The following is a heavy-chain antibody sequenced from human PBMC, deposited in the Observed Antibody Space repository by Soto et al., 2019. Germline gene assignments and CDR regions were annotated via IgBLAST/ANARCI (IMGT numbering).Heavy chain of an antibody. V-gene: IGHV4-61*08. J-gene: IGHJ6*02. CDR1: GGSISSGDYF. CDR2: ISDIAYT. CDR3: ARQGFGVLHGLVDV. D-gene: IGHD3-10*01. Sequence: PSETLSLTCTVSGGSISSGDYFWSWFRLPPGKGLEWIGYISDIAYTSYNPSLKGRVSISVDTSKNQISLTLTSVTAADTAVYYCARQGFGVLHGLVDVWGQGTTVTVSS.